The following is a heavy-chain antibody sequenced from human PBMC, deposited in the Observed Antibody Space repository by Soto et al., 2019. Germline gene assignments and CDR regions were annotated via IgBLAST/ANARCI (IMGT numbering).Heavy chain of an antibody. D-gene: IGHD3-22*01. J-gene: IGHJ6*02. CDR3: ARRAWDSYYAIDV. CDR1: GFTYTDFA. V-gene: IGHV3-30*09. Sequence: VQLVESGGGEVQPGRSLRLSCAASGFTYTDFALHWARQAPGKGLEWVAIISYDGSDKYYADSVKGRFAISRDNPKNTLYLEMNSLRPEDTAVYFCARRAWDSYYAIDVWGQGNTVTVFS. CDR2: ISYDGSDK.